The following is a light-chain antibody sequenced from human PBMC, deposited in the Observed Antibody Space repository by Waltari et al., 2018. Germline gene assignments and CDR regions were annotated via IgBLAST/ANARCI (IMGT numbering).Light chain of an antibody. CDR3: QAWDRTTSVV. Sequence: SYELTQPPSVSVSPGQTASITCSGDNLGDTYVGWYQQKPGQSPVLVIYQDDKRPSGIPERFSGSNSGNTATLTISGTQAMDEADYYCQAWDRTTSVVFGGGTKLTVL. CDR2: QDD. J-gene: IGLJ2*01. CDR1: NLGDTY. V-gene: IGLV3-1*01.